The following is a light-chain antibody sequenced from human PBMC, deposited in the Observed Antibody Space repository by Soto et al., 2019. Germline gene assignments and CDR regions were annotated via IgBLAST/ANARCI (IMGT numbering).Light chain of an antibody. J-gene: IGKJ2*01. CDR1: QSVSNNY. CDR2: GSS. CDR3: QQYGSSPPYT. V-gene: IGKV3-20*01. Sequence: EVVLTQSPGTLSLSPGERASLSCRASQSVSNNYLAWYQQKPGQSPKLLIFGSSDRATGIPDRFSGSGSGTDFTRIISRLEPEDFAVYYCQQYGSSPPYTFGQGTKLEIK.